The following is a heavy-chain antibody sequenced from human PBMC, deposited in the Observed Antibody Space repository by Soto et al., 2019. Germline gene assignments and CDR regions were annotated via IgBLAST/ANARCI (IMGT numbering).Heavy chain of an antibody. CDR2: INPTVGST. J-gene: IGHJ4*02. D-gene: IGHD6-25*01. CDR3: ARNAASGLDY. V-gene: IGHV1-46*01. Sequence: QVQLVQSEAEVEKPGASVKLSCKASGYTFVNYYVHWVRQAPGQGLEWMGFINPTVGSTSYAQKFQGRLTMTRDTSTSTVYMEVSSLRSEDTSLYDWARNAASGLDYWGQGTLVTVSS. CDR1: GYTFVNYY.